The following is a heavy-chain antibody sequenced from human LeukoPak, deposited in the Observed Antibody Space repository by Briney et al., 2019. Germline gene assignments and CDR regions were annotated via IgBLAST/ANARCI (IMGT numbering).Heavy chain of an antibody. CDR2: ITSGSSYI. CDR1: GFPFSSYS. Sequence: GGSLRLSCAASGFPFSSYSMNWVRQAPGKGLEWVSSITSGSSYIYYADSVKGRFTISRDNAKNSLYLQMNSLRAEDTAVYYYARDKGPIVGATGDYWGQGTLVTVSS. D-gene: IGHD1-26*01. CDR3: ARDKGPIVGATGDY. J-gene: IGHJ4*02. V-gene: IGHV3-21*01.